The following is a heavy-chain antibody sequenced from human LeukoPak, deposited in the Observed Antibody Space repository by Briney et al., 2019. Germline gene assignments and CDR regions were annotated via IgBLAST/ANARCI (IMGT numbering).Heavy chain of an antibody. J-gene: IGHJ4*02. CDR3: AKSRDSCDYPRDFDF. Sequence: GGSLRLSCAAFGFTFGSYGMHWVRQTPGKGLEWVAFIRHDGSYQQYADSVKGRFTVSRDNSKDMVYLQMNSLRTEDTAVYYCAKSRDSCDYPRDFDFWGQGTLVTVSS. D-gene: IGHD3-22*01. CDR2: IRHDGSYQ. CDR1: GFTFGSYG. V-gene: IGHV3-30*02.